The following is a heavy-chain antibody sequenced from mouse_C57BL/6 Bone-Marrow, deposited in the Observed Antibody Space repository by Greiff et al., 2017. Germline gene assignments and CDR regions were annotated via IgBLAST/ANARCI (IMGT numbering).Heavy chain of an antibody. CDR3: ARWGRYYGSSGYYFDY. CDR1: GYTFTSYW. Sequence: VQLQQPGAELVKPGASVKLSCKASGYTFTSYWMHWVKQRPGQGLEWIGMIHPNSGSTNYNEKFKSKATLTVDKSSSTAYMQLSSLTSEDSAVFYGARWGRYYGSSGYYFDYWGQGTTLTVSS. D-gene: IGHD1-1*01. J-gene: IGHJ2*01. CDR2: IHPNSGST. V-gene: IGHV1-64*01.